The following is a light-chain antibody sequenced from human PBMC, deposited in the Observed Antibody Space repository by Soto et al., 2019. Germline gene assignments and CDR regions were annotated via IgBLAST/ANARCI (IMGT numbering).Light chain of an antibody. Sequence: EIVLTQSPGTLSLSPGERATLSCRASQSVSSSYLAWYQQKPGQAPRLLIYGASSRATGIPDRFSGSGSGTDFTLTISRLEPEDFAVYYCQQYGNSPPRTFGQGNKLEIK. V-gene: IGKV3-20*01. J-gene: IGKJ2*01. CDR3: QQYGNSPPRT. CDR1: QSVSSSY. CDR2: GAS.